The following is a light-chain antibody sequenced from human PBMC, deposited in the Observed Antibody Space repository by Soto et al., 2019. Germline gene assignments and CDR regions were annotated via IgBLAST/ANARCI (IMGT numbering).Light chain of an antibody. Sequence: EIVLTQSPGTLSLSPGERATLSCRASQSVSSSYLAWYQQKPGQAPRLLIFGASSRATGIPDRFSGSGSGTDFTLTISRLEPDDFAVYYCQQYGSSPKTFGQGTKVDNK. CDR3: QQYGSSPKT. V-gene: IGKV3-20*01. J-gene: IGKJ1*01. CDR2: GAS. CDR1: QSVSSSY.